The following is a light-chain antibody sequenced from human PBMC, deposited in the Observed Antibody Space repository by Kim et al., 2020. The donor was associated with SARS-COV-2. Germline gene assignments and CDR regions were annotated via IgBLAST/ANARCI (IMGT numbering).Light chain of an antibody. V-gene: IGKV3-20*01. CDR3: QQYGSSPPLT. CDR1: QSVSSSY. Sequence: EIVLTQSPGTLSLSPGERATLSCRASQSVSSSYLAWYQQKPGQAPRLLIYRASSRATGIPDRFSGSGSGTDFTLTINRLEPEDFAVYYCQQYGSSPPLTFGGGTKLEI. CDR2: RAS. J-gene: IGKJ4*01.